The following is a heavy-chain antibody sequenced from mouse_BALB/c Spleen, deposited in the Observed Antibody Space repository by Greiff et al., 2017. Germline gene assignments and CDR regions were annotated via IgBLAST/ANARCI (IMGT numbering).Heavy chain of an antibody. J-gene: IGHJ3*01. CDR1: GFTFSSYG. CDR2: ISSGGSYT. V-gene: IGHV5-6*01. D-gene: IGHD2-4*01. Sequence: EVKLVESGGDLVKPGGSLKLSCAASGFTFSSYGMSWVRQTPDKRLEWVATISSGGSYTYYPDSVKGRFTISRDNAKNTLYLQMSSLKSEDTAMYYCASNDYDGFAYWGQGTLVTVSA. CDR3: ASNDYDGFAY.